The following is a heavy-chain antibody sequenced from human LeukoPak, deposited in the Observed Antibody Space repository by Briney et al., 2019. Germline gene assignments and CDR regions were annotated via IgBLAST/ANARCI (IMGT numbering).Heavy chain of an antibody. D-gene: IGHD5-18*01. J-gene: IGHJ6*03. CDR2: ITPIFGTA. V-gene: IGHV1-69*05. CDR1: GGTFSSYA. CDR3: ARNGYSYGYDYYYMDV. Sequence: GSSVKVSCKASGGTFSSYAISWVRQAPGQGLEWMGGITPIFGTANYAQKFQGRVTITTDESTSTAYMELSSLRSEDTAVYYCARNGYSYGYDYYYMDVWGKGTTVTVSS.